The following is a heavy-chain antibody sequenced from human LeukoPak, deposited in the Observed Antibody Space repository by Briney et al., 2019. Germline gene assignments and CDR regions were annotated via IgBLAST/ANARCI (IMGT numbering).Heavy chain of an antibody. CDR3: ARFATTSLFDY. CDR1: GCTFTGYY. D-gene: IGHD5-24*01. Sequence: GASVKVSCKASGCTFTGYYMHWVRQAPGQGLEWMGWINPNSGATNYAQKFQGRVTMTRDTSISTADMELSRLRSDDTAVYYCARFATTSLFDYWGQASLVTDPS. V-gene: IGHV1-2*02. J-gene: IGHJ4*02. CDR2: INPNSGAT.